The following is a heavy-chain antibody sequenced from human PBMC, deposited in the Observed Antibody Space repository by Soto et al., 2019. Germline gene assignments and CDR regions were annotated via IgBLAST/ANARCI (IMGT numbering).Heavy chain of an antibody. Sequence: SETLSLTCTVSGGSLSSGGYYWSWIRQHPGKGLEWIGYIYYSGSTYYNPSLKSRVTISVDTSKDQFPLKLSSVTAADTAVYYCARDCSGGSCYRSGMDVWGQGTTVTVS. J-gene: IGHJ6*02. D-gene: IGHD2-15*01. CDR3: ARDCSGGSCYRSGMDV. CDR1: GGSLSSGGYY. CDR2: IYYSGST. V-gene: IGHV4-31*03.